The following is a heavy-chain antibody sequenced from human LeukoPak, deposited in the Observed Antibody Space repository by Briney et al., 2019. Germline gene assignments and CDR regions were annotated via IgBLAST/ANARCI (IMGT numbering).Heavy chain of an antibody. Sequence: PGGSLRLSCVVSGFSFSDSYMTWLRQTPGKGLESLAYISPSSHDIYYADSVKGRFTISRDNARTSLYLQMNSLGPDDTALYYCSTDPRLLTYWGHGTLVTVSS. CDR3: STDPRLLTY. D-gene: IGHD2-8*01. CDR1: GFSFSDSY. CDR2: ISPSSHDI. J-gene: IGHJ4*01. V-gene: IGHV3-11*01.